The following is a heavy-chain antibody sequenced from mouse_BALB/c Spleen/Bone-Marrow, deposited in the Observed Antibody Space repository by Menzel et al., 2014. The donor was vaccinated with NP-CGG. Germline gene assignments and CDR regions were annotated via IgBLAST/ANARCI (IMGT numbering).Heavy chain of an antibody. V-gene: IGHV14-3*02. CDR1: GFNIYDTY. CDR2: IDPANGNT. CDR3: ARYYYRTMDY. D-gene: IGHD1-1*01. Sequence: EVQLQQSGAELVKPGASVKLSCAASGFNIYDTYMHWVKQRPEQGLEWIGWIDPANGNTNYDPKFQGRATVTADTSSSTDYLQRSSLTSEDTAVYYCARYYYRTMDYWGQGTSVTVSS. J-gene: IGHJ4*01.